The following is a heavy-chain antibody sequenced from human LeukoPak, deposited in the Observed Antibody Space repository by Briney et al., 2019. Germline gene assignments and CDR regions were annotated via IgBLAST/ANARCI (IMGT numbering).Heavy chain of an antibody. Sequence: GESLKISCKGSEYSFTSYWIGWVRQMPGKGLEWMGSIYPGDSDTRYSPSFQGQVTISADKSISTAYLQWNSLKASDTAMYYCARPQYYCSGGSCQDPYYYGMDVWGQGTTVTVSS. D-gene: IGHD2-15*01. V-gene: IGHV5-51*01. CDR3: ARPQYYCSGGSCQDPYYYGMDV. J-gene: IGHJ6*02. CDR2: IYPGDSDT. CDR1: EYSFTSYW.